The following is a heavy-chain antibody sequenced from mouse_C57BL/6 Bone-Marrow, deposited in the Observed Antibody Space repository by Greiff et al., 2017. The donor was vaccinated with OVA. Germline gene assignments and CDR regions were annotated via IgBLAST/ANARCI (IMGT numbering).Heavy chain of an antibody. CDR1: GYTFTDYY. J-gene: IGHJ1*03. CDR3: ARGSRPWYFDV. V-gene: IGHV1-76*01. CDR2: IYPGSGNT. D-gene: IGHD1-1*01. Sequence: VKLMESGAELVRPGASVKLSCKASGYTFTDYYINWVKQRPGQGLEWIARIYPGSGNTYYNEKFKGKATLTAEKSSSTAYMQLSSLTSEDSAVYFCARGSRPWYFDVWGTGTTVTVSS.